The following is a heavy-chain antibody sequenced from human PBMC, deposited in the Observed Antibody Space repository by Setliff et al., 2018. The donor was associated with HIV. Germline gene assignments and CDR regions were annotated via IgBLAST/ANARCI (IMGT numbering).Heavy chain of an antibody. Sequence: SVKVSCKASGGTFSNYAISWVRQAPGQGLEWMGGIIPIFGTVMYAQKFQGRVTITADESTTTAYMELSSLRSEDTAVYYCARGSGPRVVVAMPFDYWGQGTQVTVSS. CDR3: ARGSGPRVVVAMPFDY. CDR1: GGTFSNYA. V-gene: IGHV1-69*13. J-gene: IGHJ4*02. CDR2: IIPIFGTV. D-gene: IGHD2-2*01.